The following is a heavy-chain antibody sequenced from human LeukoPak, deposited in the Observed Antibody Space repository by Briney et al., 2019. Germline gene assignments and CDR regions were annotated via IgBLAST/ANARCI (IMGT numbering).Heavy chain of an antibody. CDR2: INHSGST. D-gene: IGHD6-19*01. J-gene: IGHJ2*01. CDR3: ARVGYSSGWYAWYFDL. Sequence: SETLSPTCAVYGGSFSGYYWSWIRQPPGKGLEWIGEINHSGSTNYNPSLKSRVTISVDTSKNQFSLELSSVTAADTAVYYCARVGYSSGWYAWYFDLWGRGTLVTVSS. CDR1: GGSFSGYY. V-gene: IGHV4-34*01.